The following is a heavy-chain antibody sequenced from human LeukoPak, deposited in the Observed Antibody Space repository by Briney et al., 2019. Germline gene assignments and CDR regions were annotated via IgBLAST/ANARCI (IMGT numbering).Heavy chain of an antibody. CDR1: GGSFSGYY. CDR3: AYSDGIHYGMDV. CDR2: INHSGST. J-gene: IGHJ6*02. Sequence: SETLSLTCAVYGGSFSGYYWSWIRQPPGKGLERIGEINHSGSTNYNPSLKSRVTISVDTSKNQFSLKLSSVTAADTAVYYCAYSDGIHYGMDVWGQGTTVTVSS. V-gene: IGHV4-34*01. D-gene: IGHD4-17*01.